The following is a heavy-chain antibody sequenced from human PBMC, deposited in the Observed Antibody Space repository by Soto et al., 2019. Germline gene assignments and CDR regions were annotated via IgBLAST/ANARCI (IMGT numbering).Heavy chain of an antibody. Sequence: VASVKVSGKASGGTFSSYAISWVRQAPGQGLEWVEGIIPIFGTANYAQKFQGRVTITADESTSTAYMELSSLRSEDTAVYYCARRAPNGRFDYWGQGTLVTVSS. CDR1: GGTFSSYA. J-gene: IGHJ4*02. CDR2: IIPIFGTA. V-gene: IGHV1-69*13. D-gene: IGHD2-8*01. CDR3: ARRAPNGRFDY.